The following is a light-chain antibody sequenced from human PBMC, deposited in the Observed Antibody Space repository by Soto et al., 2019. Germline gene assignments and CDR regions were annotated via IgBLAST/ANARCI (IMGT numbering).Light chain of an antibody. J-gene: IGKJ4*01. CDR3: QQYDEWPLT. V-gene: IGKV3-15*01. CDR2: DAF. Sequence: EKVMTQSPATLSVSPGERATLSCRASQNVKTRLAWYQQKPGQAPRLLIYDAFTGATGIPARFSGSASGTDFTLTISSLQSEDFAVYYCQQYDEWPLTFGGGTKVEIK. CDR1: QNVKTR.